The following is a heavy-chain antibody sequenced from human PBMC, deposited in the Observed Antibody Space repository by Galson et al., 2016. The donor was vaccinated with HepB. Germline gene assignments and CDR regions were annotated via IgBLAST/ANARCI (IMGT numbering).Heavy chain of an antibody. CDR2: ISYDGRNI. CDR3: ARDGATFAGLAVGGSGYYSYYMDV. CDR1: GFTFSNYD. D-gene: IGHD3-3*01. J-gene: IGHJ6*03. Sequence: SLRLSCAASGFTFSNYDIHWVRQAPGKGLEWVAVISYDGRNIYYGDSVRGRFTISRDNSKNTLFMQMNSLRTEDTAVYYCARDGATFAGLAVGGSGYYSYYMDVWGKGTTVTVSS. V-gene: IGHV3-30*03.